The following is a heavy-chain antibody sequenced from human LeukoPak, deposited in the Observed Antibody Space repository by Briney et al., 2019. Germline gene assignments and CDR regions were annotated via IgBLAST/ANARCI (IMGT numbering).Heavy chain of an antibody. CDR1: DFSFSNYW. V-gene: IGHV3-7*01. CDR3: AKDHPSRVPDY. Sequence: GGSLRLSCAASDFSFSNYWMTWLRQAPGKGLEWVANIRGDGSLEYYLDSVKGRFTISRDNAKNSLYLQMSSLRAEDTAVYYCAKDHPSRVPDYWGQGTLVTVSS. CDR2: IRGDGSLE. J-gene: IGHJ4*02. D-gene: IGHD1-1*01.